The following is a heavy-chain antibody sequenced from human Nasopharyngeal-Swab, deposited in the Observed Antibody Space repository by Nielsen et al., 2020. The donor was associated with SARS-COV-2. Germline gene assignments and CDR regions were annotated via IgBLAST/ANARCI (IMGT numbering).Heavy chain of an antibody. J-gene: IGHJ3*02. CDR3: AKESTVTTYYDAFDI. V-gene: IGHV3-23*01. CDR1: GFTFSSYA. Sequence: GVLKISCAASGFTFSSYAMSWVRQAPGKGLEWVSAISGSGGSTYYADSVKGRFTISRDNSKNTLYLQMNSLRAEDTAVYYCAKESTVTTYYDAFDIWGQGTMVTVSS. D-gene: IGHD4-17*01. CDR2: ISGSGGST.